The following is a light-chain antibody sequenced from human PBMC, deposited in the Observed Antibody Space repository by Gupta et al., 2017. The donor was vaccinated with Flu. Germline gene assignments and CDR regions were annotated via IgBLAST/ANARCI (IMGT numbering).Light chain of an antibody. CDR1: QTMNSNY. J-gene: IGKJ2*01. V-gene: IGKV3-20*01. Sequence: DIVLTHSPCTLSLSPGDRATLFCRARQTMNSNYLGWYQQRPGQAPRLLIYGASDMDTAVPARFSGSESGTEFTLTITRVETEDFTMSYCQQECASPSYTFGQGTRLEAK. CDR3: QQECASPSYT. CDR2: GAS.